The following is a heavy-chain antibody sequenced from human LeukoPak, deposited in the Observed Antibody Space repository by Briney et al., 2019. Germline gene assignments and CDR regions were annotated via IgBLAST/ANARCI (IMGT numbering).Heavy chain of an antibody. D-gene: IGHD3-3*01. V-gene: IGHV4-34*01. CDR1: GGSFSGYY. CDR2: INHSGST. Sequence: SETLSLTCAVYGGSFSGYYWSWIRQPPGKGLEWIGEINHSGSTNYNPSLKSRVTISVDTSKNQFSLKLSSVTAADTAVYYCARRITISGVVIKYFDYWGQGTLVTVSS. J-gene: IGHJ4*02. CDR3: ARRITISGVVIKYFDY.